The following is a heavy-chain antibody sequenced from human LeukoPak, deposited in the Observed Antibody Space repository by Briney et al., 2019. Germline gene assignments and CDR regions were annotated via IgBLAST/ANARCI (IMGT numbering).Heavy chain of an antibody. D-gene: IGHD3-22*01. CDR3: ARRYYYDSSGYAYYFDY. Sequence: GVSLRLSCAASGFTFSSYWMHWVRQAPGKGLVWVSRINCDGSSTSYADSVKGRFTISRDNTKNTLYLQLNSLRDEDTAVYYCARRYYYDSSGYAYYFDYWGQGTLVTVSS. J-gene: IGHJ4*02. CDR1: GFTFSSYW. CDR2: INCDGSST. V-gene: IGHV3-74*01.